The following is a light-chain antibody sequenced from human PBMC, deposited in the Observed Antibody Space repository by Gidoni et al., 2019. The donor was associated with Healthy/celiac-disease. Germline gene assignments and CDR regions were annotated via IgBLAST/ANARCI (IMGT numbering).Light chain of an antibody. CDR2: AAS. CDR1: QSISSY. J-gene: IGKJ5*01. V-gene: IGKV1-39*01. CDR3: QQSYSSIT. Sequence: DIQMTQSPSSLSASVGDRVTITCRASQSISSYLNWYQQKPGKAPKLLIYAASSLQSVVPSRFSGSGSGTDFTLPISSLQPEDFATYYCQQSYSSITLXQXTRLEIK.